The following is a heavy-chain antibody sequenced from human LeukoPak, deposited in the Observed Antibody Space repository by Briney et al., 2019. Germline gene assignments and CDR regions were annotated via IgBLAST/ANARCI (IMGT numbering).Heavy chain of an antibody. CDR2: IYYSGIT. D-gene: IGHD3-22*01. J-gene: IGHJ4*02. CDR1: GGSISSYY. CDR3: ARQNDYDTVTYYYFDD. Sequence: SETLSLTCTVSGGSISSYYWSWIRQPPGKGLEWIGYIYYSGITNYNPSLKSRVTISVDTSKNQFSLKLSSASDANTAVYNSARQNDYDTVTYYYFDDSGQGTLVTVSS. V-gene: IGHV4-59*08.